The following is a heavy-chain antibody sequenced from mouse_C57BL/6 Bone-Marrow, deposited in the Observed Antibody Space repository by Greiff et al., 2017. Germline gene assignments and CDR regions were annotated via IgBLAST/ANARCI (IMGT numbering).Heavy chain of an antibody. V-gene: IGHV1-19*01. CDR3: ARQGVITTVVGPFAY. CDR1: GYTFTDYY. Sequence: VQLQQSGPVLVKPGASVKMSCKASGYTFTDYYMNWVKQSHGKSLEWIGVINPYNGGTSYNQKFKGKATLTVDKSSSTAYMELNSLTSEDSAVYYCARQGVITTVVGPFAYWGQGTLVTVSA. J-gene: IGHJ3*01. CDR2: INPYNGGT. D-gene: IGHD1-1*01.